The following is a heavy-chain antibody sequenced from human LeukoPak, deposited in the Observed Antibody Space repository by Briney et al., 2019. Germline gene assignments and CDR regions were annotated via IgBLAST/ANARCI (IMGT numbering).Heavy chain of an antibody. CDR1: GFTFSSYS. D-gene: IGHD6-6*01. CDR3: ARDRGIAARPNWFDP. Sequence: PGGSLRLYCAASGFTFSSYSMNWVRQAPGKGLEWVSSISSSSSYIYYADSVKGRFTISRDNAKNSLYLQMNSLRAEDTAVYYWARDRGIAARPNWFDPWGQGTLVSVSS. CDR2: ISSSSSYI. V-gene: IGHV3-21*01. J-gene: IGHJ5*02.